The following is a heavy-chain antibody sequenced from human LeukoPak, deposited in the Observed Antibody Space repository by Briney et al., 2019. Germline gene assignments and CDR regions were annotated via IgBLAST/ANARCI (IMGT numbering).Heavy chain of an antibody. CDR2: ISGSGGST. CDR3: AKDYESGDYYDSSL. V-gene: IGHV3-23*01. D-gene: IGHD3-22*01. CDR1: GFTFSSYA. J-gene: IGHJ4*02. Sequence: GGSLRLSCAAPGFTFSSYAMSWVRQAPGKGLEWVSAISGSGGSTYYADSVKGRFTISRDNSKNALYLQMNSLRAEDTAVYYCAKDYESGDYYDSSLWGQGTLATVSS.